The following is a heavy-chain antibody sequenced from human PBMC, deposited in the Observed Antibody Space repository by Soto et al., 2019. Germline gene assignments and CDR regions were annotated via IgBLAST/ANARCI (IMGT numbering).Heavy chain of an antibody. J-gene: IGHJ6*02. CDR1: GFTFSDYY. CDR2: ISSSGSTI. CDR3: ARDSASYYDFWSGYYTFYYYYGMDV. Sequence: GSLRLSCAASGFTFSDYYMSWIRQAPGKGLEWVSYISSSGSTIYYADSVKGRFTISRDNAKNSLYLQMNSLRAEDTAVYYCARDSASYYDFWSGYYTFYYYYGMDVWGQGTTVTVSS. D-gene: IGHD3-3*01. V-gene: IGHV3-11*01.